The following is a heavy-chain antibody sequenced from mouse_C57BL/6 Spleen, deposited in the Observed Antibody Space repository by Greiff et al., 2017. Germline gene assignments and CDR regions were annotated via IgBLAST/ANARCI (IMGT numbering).Heavy chain of an antibody. CDR1: GYTFTDYY. CDR2: INPNNGGT. Sequence: VQLQQSGPELVKPGASVKISCKASGYTFTDYYMNWVKQSHGKSLEWIGDINPNNGGTSYNQKFKGKATLTVDKSSSTAYMELRSLTSEDSAVYDCARYPPYGHYAMDYWGQGTSVTVSS. CDR3: ARYPPYGHYAMDY. D-gene: IGHD1-1*02. V-gene: IGHV1-26*01. J-gene: IGHJ4*01.